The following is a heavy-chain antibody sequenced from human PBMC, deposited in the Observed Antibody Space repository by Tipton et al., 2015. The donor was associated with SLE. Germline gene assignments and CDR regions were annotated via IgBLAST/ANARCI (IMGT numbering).Heavy chain of an antibody. CDR1: GGSISSYY. V-gene: IGHV4-59*01. J-gene: IGHJ4*02. Sequence: TLSLTCTVSGGSISSYYWSWIRQPPGKGLEWIGYIYYSGSTNYNPSLKSRVTISVDTSKNQFSLKLSSVTAADTAVYYCARGAAVGFDLGYWGQGTLVTVSS. CDR2: IYYSGST. CDR3: ARGAAVGFDLGY. D-gene: IGHD6-13*01.